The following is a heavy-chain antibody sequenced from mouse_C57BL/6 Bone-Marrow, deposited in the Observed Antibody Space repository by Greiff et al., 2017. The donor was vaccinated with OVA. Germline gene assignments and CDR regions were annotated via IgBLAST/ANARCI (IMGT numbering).Heavy chain of an antibody. Sequence: QVHVKQSGAELVKPGASVKISCKASGYAFSSYWMNWVKQRPGKGLEWIGQIYPGDGDTNYNGKFKGKATLTADKSSSTAYMQLSSLTSEDSAVYFCARYPSLRRAWFAYWGQGTLVTVSA. CDR2: IYPGDGDT. J-gene: IGHJ3*01. CDR1: GYAFSSYW. V-gene: IGHV1-80*01. CDR3: ARYPSLRRAWFAY. D-gene: IGHD1-2*01.